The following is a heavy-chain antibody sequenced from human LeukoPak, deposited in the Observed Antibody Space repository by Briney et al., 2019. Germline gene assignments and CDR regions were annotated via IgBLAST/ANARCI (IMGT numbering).Heavy chain of an antibody. Sequence: GASVKVSCKVSGYTLTELSMHWVRQAPGKGLEWMGGFDPEDGETIYAQKFQGRVTITADESTSTAYMELSSLRSEDTAVYYCARDGCGGDCYSSGFDYWGQGTLVTVSS. CDR1: GYTLTELS. J-gene: IGHJ4*02. D-gene: IGHD2-21*02. CDR2: FDPEDGET. V-gene: IGHV1-24*01. CDR3: ARDGCGGDCYSSGFDY.